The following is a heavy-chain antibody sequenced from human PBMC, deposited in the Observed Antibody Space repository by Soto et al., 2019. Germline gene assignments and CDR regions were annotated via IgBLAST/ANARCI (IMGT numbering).Heavy chain of an antibody. D-gene: IGHD2-21*02. CDR1: GGTFSSYT. CDR3: ARDDGLAYCGGDCYS. J-gene: IGHJ4*02. Sequence: QVQLVQSGAEVKKPGSSVKVSCKASGGTFSSYTISWVRQAPGQGLEWMGRIIPILGIANYAQKFQGRVTITADKSXSTAYRELSSLRSEDTAVYYCARDDGLAYCGGDCYSWGQGTLVTVSS. CDR2: IIPILGIA. V-gene: IGHV1-69*02.